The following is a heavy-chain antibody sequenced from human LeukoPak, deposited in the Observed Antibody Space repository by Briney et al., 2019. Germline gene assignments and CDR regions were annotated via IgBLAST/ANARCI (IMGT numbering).Heavy chain of an antibody. CDR3: ATAGGRGELSSEVWFDP. V-gene: IGHV1-24*01. D-gene: IGHD3-10*01. CDR2: FDPEDGET. CDR1: GFTFSSYG. Sequence: GGSLRLSCAASGFTFSSYGMHWVRQAPGKGLEWMGGFDPEDGETIYAQKFQGRVTMTEDTSTDTAYMELSSLRSEDAAVYYCATAGGRGELSSEVWFDPWGQGTLVTVSS. J-gene: IGHJ5*02.